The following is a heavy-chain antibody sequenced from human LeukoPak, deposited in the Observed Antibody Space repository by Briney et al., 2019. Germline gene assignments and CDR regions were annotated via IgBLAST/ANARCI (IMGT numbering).Heavy chain of an antibody. CDR3: ARDRRQWLVIDY. Sequence: GGSLRLSCAASGFTFSSYSMNWVRQAPGKGLVWVSRINSDGSSTSYADSVKGRFTISRDNAKNTLYLQMNSLRAEDTAVYYCARDRRQWLVIDYWGQGTLVTVSS. D-gene: IGHD6-19*01. V-gene: IGHV3-74*01. CDR2: INSDGSST. J-gene: IGHJ4*02. CDR1: GFTFSSYS.